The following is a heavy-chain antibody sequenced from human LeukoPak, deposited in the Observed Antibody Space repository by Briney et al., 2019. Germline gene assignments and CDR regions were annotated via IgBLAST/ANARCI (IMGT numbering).Heavy chain of an antibody. J-gene: IGHJ4*02. CDR2: ISGGGGST. CDR1: GFTFSSYA. CDR3: AKGSLYYSDY. D-gene: IGHD6-6*01. Sequence: PGGSLRLSCAASGFTFSSYAMSWVRQAPRKGLEWVSAISGGGGSTYYADSVKGRFTISRDNSKNTLYLQMNSLRAEDTAVYYFAKGSLYYSDYWGQGTLVTVSS. V-gene: IGHV3-23*01.